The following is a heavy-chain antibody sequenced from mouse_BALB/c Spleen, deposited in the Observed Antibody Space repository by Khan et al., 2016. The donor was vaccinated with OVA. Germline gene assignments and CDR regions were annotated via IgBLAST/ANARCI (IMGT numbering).Heavy chain of an antibody. Sequence: QVQLKESGPGLVAPSQSLSITCTVSGFSLTNYGVHWVRQPPREGLEWLGVICAGGSTNYNSALMSRLSISKDNSKSKVFLKMNSLQTNDTAMYCCARPYSGSAWFAYWGQGTLVTVSA. CDR2: ICAGGST. J-gene: IGHJ3*01. CDR1: GFSLTNYG. D-gene: IGHD1-1*01. CDR3: ARPYSGSAWFAY. V-gene: IGHV2-9*02.